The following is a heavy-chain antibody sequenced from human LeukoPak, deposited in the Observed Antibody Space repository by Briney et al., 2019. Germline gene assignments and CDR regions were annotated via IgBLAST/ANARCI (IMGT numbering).Heavy chain of an antibody. V-gene: IGHV4-59*01. CDR3: AREIKWELRNWFDP. CDR2: IYYTGST. D-gene: IGHD1-26*01. CDR1: GDSISSNY. J-gene: IGHJ5*02. Sequence: SETLSLTCTVSGDSISSNYWSWIRQPPGKGLEWIGYIYYTGSTNYNPSLKRGVTISVDTSKNQSSLKLSSVTAADTAVYYCAREIKWELRNWFDPWGQGTLVTVSS.